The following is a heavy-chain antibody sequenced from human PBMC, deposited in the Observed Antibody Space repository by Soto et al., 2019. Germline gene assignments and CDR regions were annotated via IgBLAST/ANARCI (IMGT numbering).Heavy chain of an antibody. J-gene: IGHJ4*01. CDR3: ARAYSGNCYSFDF. CDR2: MEWDDES. CDR1: GFSLTTRGMS. V-gene: IGHV2-70*12. D-gene: IGHD1-26*01. Sequence: SGPTLVNPTQTLTLTCTFSGFSLTTRGMSVTWIRQPPGKALEWLARMEWDDESFYSTSLRTRLTVSKDTSKNQVVLTMTNMDPVDTATYYCARAYSGNCYSFDFWGRGTLVTVSS.